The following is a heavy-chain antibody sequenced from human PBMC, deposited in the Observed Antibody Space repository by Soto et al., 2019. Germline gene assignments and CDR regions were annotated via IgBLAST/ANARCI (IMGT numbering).Heavy chain of an antibody. Sequence: SVKVSCKASGYIFTSYAISWVRQAPGQGLEWMGGIIPIFGTANYAQKFQGRVTITADESTSTAYMELSSLRSEDTAVYYCAREPSYYYDSKSFDIWGQGTMVTVSS. CDR1: GYIFTSYA. D-gene: IGHD3-22*01. CDR3: AREPSYYYDSKSFDI. V-gene: IGHV1-69*13. CDR2: IIPIFGTA. J-gene: IGHJ3*02.